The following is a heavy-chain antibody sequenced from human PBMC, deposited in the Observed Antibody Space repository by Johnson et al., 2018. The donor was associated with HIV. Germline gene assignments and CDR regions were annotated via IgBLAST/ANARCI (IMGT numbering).Heavy chain of an antibody. Sequence: QVQLVESGGGLVKPGGSLRLSCAASGFTFSDYYMGWIRQTPGKGLEWVAVISDDGSNKYYADSVKGRFTDSRDNSNNTLYVQMNILRGEYTAVYYCARDPAPFREYHGYAFYIWCQGTVVTVSS. CDR3: ARDPAPFREYHGYAFYI. CDR1: GFTFSDYY. J-gene: IGHJ3*02. D-gene: IGHD3-10*01. CDR2: ISDDGSNK. V-gene: IGHV3-30*03.